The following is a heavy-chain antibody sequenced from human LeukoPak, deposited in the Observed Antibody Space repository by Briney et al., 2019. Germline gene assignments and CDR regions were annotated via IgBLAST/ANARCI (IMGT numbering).Heavy chain of an antibody. CDR1: GFTSDDYA. CDR2: ISWNSGSI. CDR3: AKDPYYDSSGYYSH. V-gene: IGHV3-9*02. J-gene: IGHJ4*02. D-gene: IGHD3-22*01. Sequence: GGSLRLSCAASGFTSDDYAMHWVRQGPGKGLEWVSGISWNSGSIGYADSVKGRFTISRDNAKNSLYLQMNSLRAEDTALYYCAKDPYYDSSGYYSHWGQGTLVTVSS.